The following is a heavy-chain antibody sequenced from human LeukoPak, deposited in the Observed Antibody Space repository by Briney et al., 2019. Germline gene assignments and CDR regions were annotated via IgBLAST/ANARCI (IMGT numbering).Heavy chain of an antibody. D-gene: IGHD3-10*01. Sequence: GGSLRLSCAASGFTFSKAWMSWVRQAPGQGLEWVGRIKSKIDGETTEYAAPVKGRFTISRDDSKNTQYLQMNSLKTEDTAVYYCTTGTYYCGSGDDSWGQGTLVTVSS. CDR3: TTGTYYCGSGDDS. CDR1: GFTFSKAW. V-gene: IGHV3-15*01. CDR2: IKSKIDGETT. J-gene: IGHJ5*01.